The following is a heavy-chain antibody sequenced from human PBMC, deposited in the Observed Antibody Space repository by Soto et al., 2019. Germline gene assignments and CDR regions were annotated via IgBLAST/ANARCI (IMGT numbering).Heavy chain of an antibody. CDR1: GFTFSSYG. J-gene: IGHJ4*02. V-gene: IGHV3-30*18. D-gene: IGHD6-13*01. CDR3: AKERDLYSSSWYVSGPDY. CDR2: ISYDGSNK. Sequence: QVQLVASGGVVVQPGRSLRLSCAASGFTFSSYGMHWVRQAPGNGLEWVAVISYDGSNKYYADSVKGRFTISRDNSKNTLYLQMNSLRAEDTAVYYCAKERDLYSSSWYVSGPDYWGQGTLVTVSS.